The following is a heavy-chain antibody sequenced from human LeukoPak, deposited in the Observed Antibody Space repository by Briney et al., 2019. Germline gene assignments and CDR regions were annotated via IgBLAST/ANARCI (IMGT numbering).Heavy chain of an antibody. V-gene: IGHV4-59*01. J-gene: IGHJ4*02. CDR3: ARTKYGDYFDY. Sequence: ASETLSLTCTVSGGSINSDYWSWIRQPPGKGLEWIGYIFYSGSTTYNPSLKSRVTISVDTSKNQFSLKLSSVTAADTAVYYCARTKYGDYFDYWGQGTLVTVSS. CDR2: IFYSGST. D-gene: IGHD4-17*01. CDR1: GGSINSDY.